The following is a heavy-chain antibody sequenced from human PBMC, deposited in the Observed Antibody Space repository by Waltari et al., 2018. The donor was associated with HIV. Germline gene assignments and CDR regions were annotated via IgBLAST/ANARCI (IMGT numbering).Heavy chain of an antibody. D-gene: IGHD1-1*01. Sequence: EVQLVESGGGLVQTGGSLRLHWAASGFTFSSYSMNWVRQAPGKGLEWVSYISSSSSTIYYADSVKGRFTISRDNAKNSLYLQMNSLRAEDTAVYYCAREGGTPFDYWGQGTLVTVSS. V-gene: IGHV3-48*01. CDR3: AREGGTPFDY. J-gene: IGHJ4*02. CDR1: GFTFSSYS. CDR2: ISSSSSTI.